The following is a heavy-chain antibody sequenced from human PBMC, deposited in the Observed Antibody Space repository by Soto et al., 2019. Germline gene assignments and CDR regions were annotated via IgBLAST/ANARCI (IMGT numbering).Heavy chain of an antibody. D-gene: IGHD6-19*01. Sequence: AGSLELSCAASGFSFSSYWMHWLRQVPGKGLVWVSRINGDGDYTNYADSVKGRFTISRDNSKNTLYLQMNSLRAEYTAVYYCAKELHTSSGWSQVIYWGQGTLVTVS. CDR3: AKELHTSSGWSQVIY. V-gene: IGHV3-74*01. CDR1: GFSFSSYW. CDR2: INGDGDYT. J-gene: IGHJ4*02.